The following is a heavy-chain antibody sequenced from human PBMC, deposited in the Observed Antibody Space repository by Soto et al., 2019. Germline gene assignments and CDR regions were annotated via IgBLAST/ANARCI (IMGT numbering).Heavy chain of an antibody. CDR3: ARLYTNGYYYYGMDV. J-gene: IGHJ6*02. Sequence: QVQLVESGGGVVQPGRSLRLSCAASGFTFSRYGMHWVRQAPGKGLEWVAVIWYDGSNKYYADSVKGRFTISRDNSKNTLYLQMNRLRAEDTAVYYCARLYTNGYYYYGMDVWGQGTTVTVSS. CDR2: IWYDGSNK. CDR1: GFTFSRYG. D-gene: IGHD2-2*02. V-gene: IGHV3-33*01.